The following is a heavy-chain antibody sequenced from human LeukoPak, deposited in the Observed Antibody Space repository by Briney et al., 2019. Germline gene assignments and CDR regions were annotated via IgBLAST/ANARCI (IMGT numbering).Heavy chain of an antibody. D-gene: IGHD5-18*01. CDR3: ARDALSGYSYGYGVNWFDP. CDR1: GASINSYY. J-gene: IGHJ5*02. V-gene: IGHV4-59*12. Sequence: PSETLSLTCTVSGASINSYYWIWIRQPPGKVMEGIGHICSRGSANYNASREGRVPISVDTSKNQLSLKVGSVNRPDTAVYYWARDALSGYSYGYGVNWFDPWGQGTLVTVSS. CDR2: ICSRGSA.